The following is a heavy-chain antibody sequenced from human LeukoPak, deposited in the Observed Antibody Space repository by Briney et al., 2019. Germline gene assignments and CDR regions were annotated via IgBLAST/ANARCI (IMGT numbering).Heavy chain of an antibody. Sequence: QSGGSLRLSCAASGFTFRNYGMSWVRQAPGKGLEWVSGISSSGGITYYADSVKGRFIISRDNSNNTLYLQMNSLRAEDTAVYYCAKRRWIQFWSSFDYWGQGTLVTVSS. CDR2: ISSSGGIT. CDR1: GFTFRNYG. CDR3: AKRRWIQFWSSFDY. D-gene: IGHD5-18*01. V-gene: IGHV3-23*01. J-gene: IGHJ4*02.